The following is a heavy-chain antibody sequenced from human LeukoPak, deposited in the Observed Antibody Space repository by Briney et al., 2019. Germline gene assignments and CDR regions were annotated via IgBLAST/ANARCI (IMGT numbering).Heavy chain of an antibody. J-gene: IGHJ6*03. D-gene: IGHD3-10*01. CDR2: ISGSGRTI. CDR1: GFTFSDYY. V-gene: IGHV3-11*04. Sequence: GGSLRLSCAASGFTFSDYYMSWIRQAPGKGLEWVSYISGSGRTIYYADSVKGRFTISRDNAKNSLYLQMNSLRAEDTAVYYCARDAPTMGMYYYYYYMDVWGKGTTVTVSS. CDR3: ARDAPTMGMYYYYYYMDV.